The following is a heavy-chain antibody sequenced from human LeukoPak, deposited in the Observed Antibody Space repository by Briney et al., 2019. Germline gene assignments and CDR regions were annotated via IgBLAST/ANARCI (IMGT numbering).Heavy chain of an antibody. V-gene: IGHV3-23*01. CDR3: VTPKTIVVVINDDFDY. CDR1: GFTFSSYA. CDR2: ISGSGGST. Sequence: GGSLRLSCAASGFTFSSYAMSWVRQAPGKGLEWVSAISGSGGSTYYADSVKGRFTISRDNSKNTLYLQMNSLRAEDTAVYYCVTPKTIVVVINDDFDYWGQGTLVTVPS. D-gene: IGHD3-22*01. J-gene: IGHJ4*02.